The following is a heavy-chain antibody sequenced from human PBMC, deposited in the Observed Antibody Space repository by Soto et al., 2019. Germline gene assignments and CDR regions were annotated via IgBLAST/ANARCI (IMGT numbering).Heavy chain of an antibody. CDR1: GGTFSSYT. J-gene: IGHJ4*02. V-gene: IGHV1-69*02. D-gene: IGHD5-18*01. CDR3: ARARIQLWYHFDY. CDR2: IIPILGIA. Sequence: EASVKVSCKASGGTFSSYTISWVRQAPGQGLEWMGRIIPILGIANYAQKFQGRVTITADKSTSTAYMELSSLRSEDTAVYYCARARIQLWYHFDYWGQGTLVTVSS.